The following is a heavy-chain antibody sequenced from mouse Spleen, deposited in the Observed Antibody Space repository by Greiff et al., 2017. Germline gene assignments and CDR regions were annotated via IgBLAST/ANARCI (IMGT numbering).Heavy chain of an antibody. D-gene: IGHD2-4*01. CDR2: ISTYYGDA. CDR3: ARGPHDYEGFAY. CDR1: GYTFTDYA. Sequence: QVQLQQSGAELVRPGVSVKISCKGSGYTFTDYAMHWVKQSHAKSLEWIGVISTYYGDASYNQKFKGKATMTVDKSSSTAYMELARLTSEDSAICYCARGPHDYEGFAYWGQGTLVTVSA. V-gene: IGHV1S137*01. J-gene: IGHJ3*01.